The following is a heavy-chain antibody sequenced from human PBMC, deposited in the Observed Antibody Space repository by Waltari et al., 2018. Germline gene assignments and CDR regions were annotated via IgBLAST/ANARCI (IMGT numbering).Heavy chain of an antibody. Sequence: EVQLVESGGGLVQPGGSLRLSCAASGFTFSSYSMNWVRQAPGKGLEWVSYISSSSSTIYYADSVKGRFTISRDNAKNSLYLQMNSRRAEDTAVYYCAREGVEATIFGVVIIPVNWFDPWGQGTLVTVSS. CDR1: GFTFSSYS. V-gene: IGHV3-48*01. CDR3: AREGVEATIFGVVIIPVNWFDP. CDR2: ISSSSSTI. J-gene: IGHJ5*02. D-gene: IGHD3-3*01.